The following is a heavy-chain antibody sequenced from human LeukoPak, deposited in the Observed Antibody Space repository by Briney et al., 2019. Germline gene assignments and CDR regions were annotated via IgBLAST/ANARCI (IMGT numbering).Heavy chain of an antibody. V-gene: IGHV3-15*07. CDR3: AKEVTPRLWAPNYFDY. J-gene: IGHJ4*02. D-gene: IGHD2-21*01. CDR2: IKPKTDGETT. CDR1: GFTFSNAY. Sequence: GGSLRLSCAASGFTFSNAYMNWVRQAPGKGLEWVGRIKPKTDGETTEYAAPVKDRFSISRDDSKSMMYLQMNSLKTEDTAVYYCAKEVTPRLWAPNYFDYWGQGTLVTVSS.